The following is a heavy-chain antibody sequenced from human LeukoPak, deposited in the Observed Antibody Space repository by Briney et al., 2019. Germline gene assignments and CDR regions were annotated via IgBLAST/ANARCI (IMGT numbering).Heavy chain of an antibody. CDR3: AKVSSGSYSYYFDF. CDR2: ISSSGSTI. D-gene: IGHD1-26*01. Sequence: GGSLRLSCAASGFTFSDYYMSWIRQAPGKGLEWVSYISSSGSTIYYADSVKGRFTISRDNAKNSLYLQMNSLRAEDTAVYYCAKVSSGSYSYYFDFWGQGTLVTVSS. CDR1: GFTFSDYY. J-gene: IGHJ4*02. V-gene: IGHV3-11*04.